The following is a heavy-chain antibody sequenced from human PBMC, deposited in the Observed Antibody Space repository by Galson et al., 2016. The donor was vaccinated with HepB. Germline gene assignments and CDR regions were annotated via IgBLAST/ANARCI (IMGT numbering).Heavy chain of an antibody. D-gene: IGHD2-15*01. V-gene: IGHV3-9*01. J-gene: IGHJ6*02. Sequence: SLRLSCAASGFTFDDYAMHWVRQVPGKGLEWVSGISWNSGSVGFADSVRGRCTISRDNAKNPLYLQMNSLRPDDTALYYCAKDRMGGGGGNFYGMDVWGRGTTVTVSS. CDR1: GFTFDDYA. CDR3: AKDRMGGGGGNFYGMDV. CDR2: ISWNSGSV.